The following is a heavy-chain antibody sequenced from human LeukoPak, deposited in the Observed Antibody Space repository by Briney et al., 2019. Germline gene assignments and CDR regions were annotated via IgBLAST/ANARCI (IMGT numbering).Heavy chain of an antibody. CDR1: GYTPTSYG. Sequence: ASVKASCEVSGYTPTSYGISWVRQAPGRGLEWIGWISAYNGNNNYAQKLQSRVTMTTDTSTSTAYMELRSVRSDDTAVYYCARALRFLGVDYFDFCGQGTLVTVSA. CDR3: ARALRFLGVDYFDF. CDR2: ISAYNGNN. V-gene: IGHV1-18*01. D-gene: IGHD3-3*01. J-gene: IGHJ4*02.